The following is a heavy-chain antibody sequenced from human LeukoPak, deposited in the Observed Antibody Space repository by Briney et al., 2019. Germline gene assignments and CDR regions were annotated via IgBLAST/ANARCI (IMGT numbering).Heavy chain of an antibody. CDR2: ISSSGSTI. CDR1: GFTFSSYE. Sequence: GGSLRLSCAASGFTFSSYEMNWARQAPGKGLEWVSYISSSGSTIYYADSVKGRFTISRDNAKNSLYLQMNSLRAEDTAVYYCARDPGDGWFDYWGQGTLVTVSS. CDR3: ARDPGDGWFDY. V-gene: IGHV3-48*03. J-gene: IGHJ4*02. D-gene: IGHD6-19*01.